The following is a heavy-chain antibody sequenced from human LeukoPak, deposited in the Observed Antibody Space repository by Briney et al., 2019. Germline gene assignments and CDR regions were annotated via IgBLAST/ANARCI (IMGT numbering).Heavy chain of an antibody. D-gene: IGHD2-2*01. V-gene: IGHV1-8*01. Sequence: ASVKVSCKASGYTFTSYDINWVRQATGQGLEWMGWMNPNSGNTGYAQKFQGRVTMTRNTSISTAYMELSSLRSEDTAVYYCARGSRYCSSTSCYLWFDPWGRGTLVTVSS. CDR1: GYTFTSYD. CDR3: ARGSRYCSSTSCYLWFDP. J-gene: IGHJ5*02. CDR2: MNPNSGNT.